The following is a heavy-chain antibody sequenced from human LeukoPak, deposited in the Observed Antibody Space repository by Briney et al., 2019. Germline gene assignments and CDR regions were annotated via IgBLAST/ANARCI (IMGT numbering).Heavy chain of an antibody. Sequence: SETLSLTCTVSGDSISSGDYYWSWIRQPPGKGLEWIGYIYYSGSTYSNPSLKSRVTISVDTSKNQFSLKLSSVTAADTAVYYCARGPSSGWRNFDYWGQGTLVTVSS. D-gene: IGHD6-19*01. CDR3: ARGPSSGWRNFDY. CDR1: GDSISSGDYY. V-gene: IGHV4-30-4*01. CDR2: IYYSGST. J-gene: IGHJ4*02.